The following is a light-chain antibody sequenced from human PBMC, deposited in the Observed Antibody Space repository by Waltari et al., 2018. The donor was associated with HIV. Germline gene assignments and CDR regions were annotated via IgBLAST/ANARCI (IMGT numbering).Light chain of an antibody. Sequence: QSVLTQPPSVSGAPGQRVTISCTGSSSNIGAGYDVHWYQQLPGTAPKLLIYANNNRPSGVPDRFSGSKSGTSASLAITGLQADDEADYYCQSYDISLSGLGVFGGGTKLTVL. J-gene: IGLJ3*02. CDR2: ANN. CDR3: QSYDISLSGLGV. V-gene: IGLV1-40*01. CDR1: SSNIGAGYD.